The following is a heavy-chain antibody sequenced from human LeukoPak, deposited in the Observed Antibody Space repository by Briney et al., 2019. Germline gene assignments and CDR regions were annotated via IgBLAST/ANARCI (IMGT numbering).Heavy chain of an antibody. CDR2: IYYSGST. CDR3: ARSPIQYSGSYWTYYFDY. V-gene: IGHV4-59*01. J-gene: IGHJ4*02. Sequence: SETLSLTCTVSGGSISSYYWSWIRQPPGKGLEWIGYIYYSGSTNYNPSLKSRVTISVDTSKNQFSLKLSSVTAADTAVYYCARSPIQYSGSYWTYYFDYWGQGTLVTVSS. CDR1: GGSISSYY. D-gene: IGHD1-26*01.